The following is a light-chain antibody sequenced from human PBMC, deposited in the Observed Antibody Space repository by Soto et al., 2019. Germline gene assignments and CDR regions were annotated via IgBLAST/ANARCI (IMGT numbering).Light chain of an antibody. CDR1: QSVGSN. CDR2: AAS. Sequence: EIVMTQSPATLSVSPGERATLSCRASQSVGSNLAWYQRKPGQAPRLLIYAASTRATGIPARFSGSGSETEFTLTISSLQSEDFAIYYCHQYNNWPQTFGQGTKVDIK. J-gene: IGKJ1*01. CDR3: HQYNNWPQT. V-gene: IGKV3-15*01.